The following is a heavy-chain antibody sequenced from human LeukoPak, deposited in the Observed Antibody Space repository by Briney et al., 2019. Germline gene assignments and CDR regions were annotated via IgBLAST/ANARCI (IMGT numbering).Heavy chain of an antibody. V-gene: IGHV1-18*01. J-gene: IGHJ4*02. CDR3: ARDEPTGDFYYFDY. CDR1: GYTFSSYG. D-gene: IGHD7-27*01. Sequence: ASVKVSCKASGYTFSSYGISWVRQAPGQGLEWMGWISGYNANTKYAQKLQGRATMTTDTSASTAYMELRSLRSDDTAVYYCARDEPTGDFYYFDYWGQGTLVTVSS. CDR2: ISGYNANT.